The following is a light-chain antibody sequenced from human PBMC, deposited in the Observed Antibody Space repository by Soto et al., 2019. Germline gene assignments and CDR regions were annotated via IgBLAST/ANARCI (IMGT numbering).Light chain of an antibody. CDR1: QSVSSN. CDR2: GAS. CDR3: QQYNNCLPDT. Sequence: EIVMTQSPATLSVSPGERATLSCRASQSVSSNLAWYQQKPGQAPRLLIYGASTRATGIPARFSGSGSGTEFTLTISSLQSEDFAVYYCQQYNNCLPDTFGQGTKLEIK. J-gene: IGKJ2*01. V-gene: IGKV3-15*01.